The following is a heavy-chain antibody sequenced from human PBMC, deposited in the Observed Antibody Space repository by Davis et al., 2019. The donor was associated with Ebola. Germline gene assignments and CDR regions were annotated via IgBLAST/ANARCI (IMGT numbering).Heavy chain of an antibody. CDR1: RYTFTSYY. CDR2: INPSGCST. Sequence: AASVKVSCTASRYTFTSYYMHWVRQAPGQGLEWMGIINPSGCSTSYAQKFQGRVTLTRDTSTSTVYMELSSLRSEDTAVYYCAREALVVVAATPAGFYYGMDVWGKGTTVTVSS. V-gene: IGHV1-46*01. CDR3: AREALVVVAATPAGFYYGMDV. D-gene: IGHD2-15*01. J-gene: IGHJ6*04.